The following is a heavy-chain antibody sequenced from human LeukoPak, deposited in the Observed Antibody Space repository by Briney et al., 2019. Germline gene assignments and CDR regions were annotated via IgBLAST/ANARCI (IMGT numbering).Heavy chain of an antibody. J-gene: IGHJ4*02. Sequence: GGSLRLSCAASGFTFSNAWMSWVRQAPGKGLEWVGRIKSKTDGGTTDYAAPVKGRFTISRDDSKNTLYLQMNSLKTEDTAVYYCAKALPIYDFFGYWGQGTLVTVSS. CDR2: IKSKTDGGTT. V-gene: IGHV3-15*01. CDR3: AKALPIYDFFGY. D-gene: IGHD3-3*01. CDR1: GFTFSNAW.